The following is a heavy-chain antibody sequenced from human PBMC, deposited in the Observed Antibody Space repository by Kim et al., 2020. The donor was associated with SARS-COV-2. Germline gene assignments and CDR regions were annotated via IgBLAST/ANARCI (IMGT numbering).Heavy chain of an antibody. CDR1: GFTFSSYG. Sequence: GGSLRLSCAASGFTFSSYGMHWVRQAPGKGLEWVAVIWYDGSNKYYADSVKGRFTISRDNSKNTLYLQMNSLRAEDTAVYYCARDFTMVRGVIIGGAYIDYWGQGTLVTVSS. CDR2: IWYDGSNK. D-gene: IGHD3-10*01. V-gene: IGHV3-33*01. J-gene: IGHJ4*02. CDR3: ARDFTMVRGVIIGGAYIDY.